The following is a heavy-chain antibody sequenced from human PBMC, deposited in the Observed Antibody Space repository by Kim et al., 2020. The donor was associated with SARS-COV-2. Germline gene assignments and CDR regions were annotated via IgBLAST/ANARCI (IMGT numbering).Heavy chain of an antibody. D-gene: IGHD3-10*01. CDR2: ISSNSRTI. Sequence: GGSLRLSCAASGFTFSSYSMNWVRQAPGKGLEWVSYISSNSRTIYYADSVKGRFTISRDNAKSSLYLQMNSLRDEDTAVYYCARGISILRGVILVDPRGYHYYGMDVWGQGTTVTGSS. V-gene: IGHV3-48*02. CDR1: GFTFSSYS. CDR3: ARGISILRGVILVDPRGYHYYGMDV. J-gene: IGHJ6*02.